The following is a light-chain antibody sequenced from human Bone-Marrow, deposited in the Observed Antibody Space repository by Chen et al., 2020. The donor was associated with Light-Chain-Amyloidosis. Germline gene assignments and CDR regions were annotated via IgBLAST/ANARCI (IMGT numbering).Light chain of an antibody. CDR2: GNS. J-gene: IGLJ2*01. V-gene: IGLV1-40*01. CDR3: QSYDSSLGSGV. Sequence: QSVLTQPPSVSGAPGQRVTISCPGSSSNIGAGYDVHWYQQLPGTAPKLLIYGNSNRPSGVPDRFSGSKSGTSASLAITGLQAEDEADYYCQSYDSSLGSGVFGGGTKLTVL. CDR1: SSNIGAGYD.